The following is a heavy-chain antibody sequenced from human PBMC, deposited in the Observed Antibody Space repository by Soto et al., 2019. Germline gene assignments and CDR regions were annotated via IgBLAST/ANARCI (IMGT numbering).Heavy chain of an antibody. CDR1: GFTFSSYA. Sequence: AGGSLRLSCAASGFTFSSYAMSWVRQAPGKGLEWVSAISGSGGSTYYADSVKGRFTISRDNSKNTLYLQMNSLRAEDTAVYYCAKDPLGYCSGGSCSDIWGQGTMVTVSS. V-gene: IGHV3-23*01. J-gene: IGHJ3*02. CDR3: AKDPLGYCSGGSCSDI. D-gene: IGHD2-15*01. CDR2: ISGSGGST.